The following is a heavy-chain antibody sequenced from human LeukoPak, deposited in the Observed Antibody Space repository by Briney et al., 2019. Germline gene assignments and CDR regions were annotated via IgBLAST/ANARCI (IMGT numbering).Heavy chain of an antibody. CDR3: ARVTVGGYYYYGMDV. Sequence: SETLSLTCTVSGGSISSYYWSWIRQPPGKGLEWLGYIYYSGSTNYNPSLKSRVTISVDTSKNQFSLKLSSVTAADTAVYYCARVTVGGYYYYGMDVWGQGTTVTVSS. CDR1: GGSISSYY. D-gene: IGHD2-15*01. CDR2: IYYSGST. J-gene: IGHJ6*02. V-gene: IGHV4-59*01.